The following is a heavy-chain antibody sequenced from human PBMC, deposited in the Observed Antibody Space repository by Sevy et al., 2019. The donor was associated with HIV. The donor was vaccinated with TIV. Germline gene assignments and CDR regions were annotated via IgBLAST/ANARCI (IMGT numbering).Heavy chain of an antibody. D-gene: IGHD3-22*01. CDR1: GYTFTSYG. CDR3: ARAPLPYYYDSSGSKYYFDY. CDR2: ISAYNGNT. Sequence: ASVKVSCKASGYTFTSYGISWVRQAPGQGLEWMGWISAYNGNTNYAQMLQGRVTMTTDTSTSTAYMELRSLRSDDTAVYYCARAPLPYYYDSSGSKYYFDYWGQGTLVTVSS. V-gene: IGHV1-18*01. J-gene: IGHJ4*02.